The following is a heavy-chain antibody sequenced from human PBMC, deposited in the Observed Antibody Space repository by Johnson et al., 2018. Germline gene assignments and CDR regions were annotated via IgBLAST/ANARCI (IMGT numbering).Heavy chain of an antibody. CDR3: AKGSSSSRPYYFDC. Sequence: EVQLVESGGGLIQPGGSLRLSCAASGFTVSSNYMSWVRQTPGKGLEWVSAISGSGGSTYYADSVKGRFTISRDNSKNTLYLQMDSLRDDDTAVYYCAKGSSSSRPYYFDCWGQGTLVTVSS. CDR1: GFTVSSNY. CDR2: ISGSGGST. V-gene: IGHV3-23*04. J-gene: IGHJ4*02. D-gene: IGHD6-6*01.